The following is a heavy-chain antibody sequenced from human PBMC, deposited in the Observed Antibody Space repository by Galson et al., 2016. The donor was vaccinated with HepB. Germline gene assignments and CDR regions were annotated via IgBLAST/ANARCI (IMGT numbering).Heavy chain of an antibody. CDR3: ARRMTTHMAAFDY. CDR1: GYTFVDYY. Sequence: SVKVSCKAFGYTFVDYYVAWVRQAPGQGPEWMGWISPYNGDTKSPPKVPGRVTMTTDRSTTTAYLELRSLRSDDTAVYYCARRMTTHMAAFDYWGQGTLVTVSS. V-gene: IGHV1-18*01. J-gene: IGHJ4*02. CDR2: ISPYNGDT. D-gene: IGHD4-11*01.